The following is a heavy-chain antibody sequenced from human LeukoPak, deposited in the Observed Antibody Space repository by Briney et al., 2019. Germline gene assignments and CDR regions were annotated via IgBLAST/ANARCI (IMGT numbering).Heavy chain of an antibody. D-gene: IGHD6-13*01. J-gene: IGHJ4*02. V-gene: IGHV4-39*01. CDR3: ARHGPRYSSSWYLVY. Sequence: SETLSLTCTVSGGSISSSSYYWGWIRQPPGTGLEWIGSIYYSGSTYYNPSLKSRVTISVDTSKNQFSLKLSSVTAADTAVYYCARHGPRYSSSWYLVYWGQGTLVTVSS. CDR1: GGSISSSSYY. CDR2: IYYSGST.